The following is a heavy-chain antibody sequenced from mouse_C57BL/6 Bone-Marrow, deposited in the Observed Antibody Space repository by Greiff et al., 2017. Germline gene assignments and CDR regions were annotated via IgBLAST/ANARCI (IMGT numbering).Heavy chain of an antibody. Sequence: DVQLVESGTVLARPGASVKMSCKTSGYTFTSYWMHWVKQRPGQGLEWIGAIYPGNSDTSYNQKFKGKAKLTAVTSASTAYMELSSLTNEDSAVYYCTRSSKDGYFWFAYWGQGTLVTVSA. CDR1: GYTFTSYW. CDR3: TRSSKDGYFWFAY. V-gene: IGHV1-5*01. CDR2: IYPGNSDT. J-gene: IGHJ3*01. D-gene: IGHD2-3*01.